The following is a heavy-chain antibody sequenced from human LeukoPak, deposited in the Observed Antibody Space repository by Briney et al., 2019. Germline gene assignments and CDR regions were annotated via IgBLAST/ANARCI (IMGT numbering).Heavy chain of an antibody. Sequence: PSETLSLTCTVSGGSISSSSYYWGWIRQPPGKGLEWIGSIYYSGSTYYNPSLKSRVTISVDTSKNQFSLKLSSVTAADTAVYYCARSKVAIFGVVSPERYYYMDVWGKGTTVTVSS. CDR3: ARSKVAIFGVVSPERYYYMDV. J-gene: IGHJ6*03. CDR1: GGSISSSSYY. CDR2: IYYSGST. V-gene: IGHV4-39*07. D-gene: IGHD3-3*01.